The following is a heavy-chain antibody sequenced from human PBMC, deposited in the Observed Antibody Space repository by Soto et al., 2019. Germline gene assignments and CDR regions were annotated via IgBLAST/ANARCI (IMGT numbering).Heavy chain of an antibody. CDR3: ARDGGYRGTYLGLHYYGIDV. J-gene: IGHJ6*02. D-gene: IGHD1-26*01. CDR1: GFTFSSYA. V-gene: IGHV3-30-3*01. Sequence: PGGFLRLSCAASGFTFSSYAMHWVRQAPGKGLEWVAVISYDGSNKYYADSVKGRFTISRDNSKNTLYLQMNSLRAEDTAVYYCARDGGYRGTYLGLHYYGIDVWGQGTTVTVSS. CDR2: ISYDGSNK.